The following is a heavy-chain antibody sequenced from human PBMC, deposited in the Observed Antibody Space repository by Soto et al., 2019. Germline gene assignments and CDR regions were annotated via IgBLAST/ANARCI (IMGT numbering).Heavy chain of an antibody. CDR3: AKDLGTGTGYYGMDV. D-gene: IGHD1-1*01. V-gene: IGHV3-23*01. J-gene: IGHJ6*02. CDR2: ISGSGGST. Sequence: EVQLLESGGGLVQPGGSLRLSCAASGFTFSSYAMSWVRQAPGKGLEWVSAISGSGGSTYYADSVKGRFTISRDNSKNTLYLQMNSLRAEETDVSYCAKDLGTGTGYYGMDVWGQGTTVTVSS. CDR1: GFTFSSYA.